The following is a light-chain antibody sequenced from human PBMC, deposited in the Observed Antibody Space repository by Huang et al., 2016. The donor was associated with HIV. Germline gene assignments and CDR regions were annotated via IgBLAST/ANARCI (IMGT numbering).Light chain of an antibody. CDR2: WAS. CDR1: QSVLSSSNNRNC. CDR3: QQYYNTPPT. J-gene: IGKJ1*01. Sequence: DIVMTQSPDSLAVSLGERATINCKSSQSVLSSSNNRNCLAWYQQKPGQPPRLLIYWASTRESGVPDRFSGSGSGTDFTLTINSLQAEDVALYYCQQYYNTPPTFGQGTRVEIK. V-gene: IGKV4-1*01.